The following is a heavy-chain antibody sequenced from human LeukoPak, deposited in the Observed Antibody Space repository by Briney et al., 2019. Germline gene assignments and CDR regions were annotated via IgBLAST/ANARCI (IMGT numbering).Heavy chain of an antibody. CDR3: ARVSYSGYDFDY. CDR1: GGSVSSGSYY. CDR2: IYYSGST. D-gene: IGHD5-12*01. V-gene: IGHV4-61*01. Sequence: RSETLSLTCTVSGGSVSSGSYYWSWIRQPPGKGLEWIGYIYYSGSTNYNPSLKSRVTISVDTSKNQFSLKLSSVTAADTAVYYCARVSYSGYDFDYWGQGTLVTVSS. J-gene: IGHJ4*02.